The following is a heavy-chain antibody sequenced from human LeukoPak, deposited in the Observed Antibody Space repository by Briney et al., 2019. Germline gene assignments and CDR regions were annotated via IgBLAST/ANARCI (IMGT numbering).Heavy chain of an antibody. CDR2: IYYSGST. Sequence: SETLSLTCTVSGGSINSGDYYWRWIRQPPGKGLEWIGYIYYSGSTYYNPSLKSRVTISVDTSKNQFPLKLSSVTAADTAVYYCARGYSNYYYYYMDVWGKGTTVTVSS. V-gene: IGHV4-30-4*08. CDR3: ARGYSNYYYYYMDV. D-gene: IGHD4-11*01. J-gene: IGHJ6*03. CDR1: GGSINSGDYY.